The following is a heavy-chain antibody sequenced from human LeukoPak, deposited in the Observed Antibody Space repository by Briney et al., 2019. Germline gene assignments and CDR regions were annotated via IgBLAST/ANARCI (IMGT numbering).Heavy chain of an antibody. Sequence: PGGSLRLSCAASGFTFSNYAMHWVRQAPGKGLEWVAVISYDGSNKYYADSVKGRFTISRDNSKNTLYLQMNSLRAEDTAVYYCAKGSPESGGYSYGLPDYWGQGTLVTVSS. J-gene: IGHJ4*02. CDR3: AKGSPESGGYSYGLPDY. D-gene: IGHD5-18*01. CDR1: GFTFSNYA. V-gene: IGHV3-30*18. CDR2: ISYDGSNK.